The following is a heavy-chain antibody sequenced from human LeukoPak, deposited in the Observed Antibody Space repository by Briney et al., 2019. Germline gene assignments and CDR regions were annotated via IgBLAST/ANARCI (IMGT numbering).Heavy chain of an antibody. D-gene: IGHD5-18*01. Sequence: GGSLRLSCAASGFTFSSYEMNWVRQAPGKGLEWVSYISSSGSTIYYADSVKGRFTISRDNSRNTLYLQMNSLRAEDTAVYYCAKGFGGYSYGGLYFDYWGQGTLVTVSS. CDR3: AKGFGGYSYGGLYFDY. V-gene: IGHV3-48*03. J-gene: IGHJ4*02. CDR1: GFTFSSYE. CDR2: ISSSGSTI.